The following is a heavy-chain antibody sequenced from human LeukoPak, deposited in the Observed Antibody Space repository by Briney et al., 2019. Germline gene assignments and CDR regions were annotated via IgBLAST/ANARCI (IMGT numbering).Heavy chain of an antibody. CDR3: ARDVVTTGAYYFDY. Sequence: GGSLRLSCAAAGFTFSSYSMNWVRQAPGKGLEWVSSISSSSSYIYYADSVKGRFTISRDNAKNSLYLQMNSLRAEDTAVYYCARDVVTTGAYYFDYWGQGTLVTVSS. CDR1: GFTFSSYS. D-gene: IGHD2-21*02. J-gene: IGHJ4*02. V-gene: IGHV3-21*01. CDR2: ISSSSSYI.